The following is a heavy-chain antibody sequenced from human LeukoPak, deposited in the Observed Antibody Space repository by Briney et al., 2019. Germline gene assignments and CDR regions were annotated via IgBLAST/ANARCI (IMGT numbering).Heavy chain of an antibody. CDR3: ARVRRSGHERLIDY. J-gene: IGHJ4*02. D-gene: IGHD3-22*01. V-gene: IGHV4-59*11. CDR1: GGSISSHY. CDR2: IYYGGNT. Sequence: SETLSLTCTVSGGSISSHYWSWIRQPPGKGLEWIGYIYYGGNTNYNPSLKSRVTISVDTSKNQFSLKLSSVTAADTAVYYCARVRRSGHERLIDYWGQGTLVTVSS.